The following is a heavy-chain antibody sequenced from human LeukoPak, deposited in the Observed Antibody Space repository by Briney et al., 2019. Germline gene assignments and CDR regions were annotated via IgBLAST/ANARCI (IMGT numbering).Heavy chain of an antibody. CDR2: ISYDGSNK. V-gene: IGHV3-30-3*01. CDR3: GSSGSFY. Sequence: GGSLRLSCAASGFTFSSYAMHWVRQDPGKGLEWVAVISYDGSNKYYADSVKGRFTISRDNSKNTLYLQMNSLRAEDTAVYYCGSSGSFYWGQGTLVTVSS. CDR1: GFTFSSYA. D-gene: IGHD3-22*01. J-gene: IGHJ4*02.